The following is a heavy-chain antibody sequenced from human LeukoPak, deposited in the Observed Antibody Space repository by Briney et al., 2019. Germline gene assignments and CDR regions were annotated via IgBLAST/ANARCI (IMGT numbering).Heavy chain of an antibody. CDR2: ISSSSSYI. CDR3: ARGMSGYYGMDV. J-gene: IGHJ6*02. Sequence: GGSLRLSCAASGFTFSSYSMNWVRQAPGKGLEWVSSISSSSSYIYYADSVKGRFTISRDNSKNTLYLQMNSLRAEDTAVYYCARGMSGYYGMDVWGQGTTVTVSS. CDR1: GFTFSSYS. V-gene: IGHV3-21*01.